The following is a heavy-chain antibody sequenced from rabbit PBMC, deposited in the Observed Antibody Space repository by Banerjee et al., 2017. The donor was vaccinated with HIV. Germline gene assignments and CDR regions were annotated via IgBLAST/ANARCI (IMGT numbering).Heavy chain of an antibody. J-gene: IGHJ4*01. CDR1: GFSFNNNYV. CDR2: IWTSSSGST. D-gene: IGHD2-1*01. Sequence: QSLEESGGDLVKPGASLTLTCTASGFSFNNNYVMCWVRQAPGKGLEWIACIWTSSSGSTWYASWAKGRFTISKTSSTTVTLQMTSLTAADTATYFCARAWYTYPCAGDGCSFNLWGPGTLVTVS. CDR3: ARAWYTYPCAGDGCSFNL. V-gene: IGHV1S40*01.